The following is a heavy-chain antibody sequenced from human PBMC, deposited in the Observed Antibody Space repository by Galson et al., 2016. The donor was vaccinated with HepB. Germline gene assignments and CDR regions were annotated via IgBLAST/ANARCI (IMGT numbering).Heavy chain of an antibody. V-gene: IGHV3-30*07. D-gene: IGHD3-10*01. CDR1: GFTFSSYA. CDR3: TKDPQLYVTRGVWDN. CDR2: ISYDGSEE. J-gene: IGHJ4*02. Sequence: SLRLSCAASGFTFSSYAMYWVRQAPGKGLEWVAVISYDGSEEFYADSLKGRFTISRDNSRDTLYLQMNSLRPEDTAVNYCTKDPQLYVTRGVWDNWGQGALVTVSS.